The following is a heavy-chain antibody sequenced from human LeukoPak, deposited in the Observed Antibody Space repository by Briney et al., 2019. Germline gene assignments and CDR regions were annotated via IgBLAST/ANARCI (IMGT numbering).Heavy chain of an antibody. CDR3: ARGPSYRNGWGWFDP. CDR2: IYYRGNT. Sequence: SETLSLTCTVSGGSISSGDFYWSWIRQSPGKGLEWIGYIYYRGNTSYNPSLRSRLTISVDTSKNQFSLKLNSLTVADTAVYYCARGPSYRNGWGWFDPWGQGTPVSVSS. J-gene: IGHJ5*02. D-gene: IGHD6-19*01. CDR1: GGSISSGDFY. V-gene: IGHV4-30-4*01.